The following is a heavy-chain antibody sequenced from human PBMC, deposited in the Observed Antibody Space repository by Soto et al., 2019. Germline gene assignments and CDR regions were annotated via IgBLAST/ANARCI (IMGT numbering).Heavy chain of an antibody. V-gene: IGHV1-24*01. J-gene: IGHJ6*02. Sequence: ASVKGACKVSGYTLTELSMHWVRQSPGKGLEWMGGFDPEDGESIYAQKFQGRVTMTEDTSTDTAYMELSSLRSEDTAVYYCATGSSGSYSHYYYYGMDAWGQGTSVTVSS. CDR1: GYTLTELS. CDR2: FDPEDGES. CDR3: ATGSSGSYSHYYYYGMDA. D-gene: IGHD3-10*01.